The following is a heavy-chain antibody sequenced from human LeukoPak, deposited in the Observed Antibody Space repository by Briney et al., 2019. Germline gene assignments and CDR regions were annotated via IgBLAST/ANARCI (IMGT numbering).Heavy chain of an antibody. V-gene: IGHV3-23*01. Sequence: SGGSLRLSCAASGFTFSSYAMNWVRQAPGKGLEWVSSISGSGGSSYYADSVKGRFTISRDNAKNSLYLQMNSLRAEDTAVYYCARDRGDRSLDYWGQGTLVTVSS. J-gene: IGHJ4*02. CDR1: GFTFSSYA. CDR2: ISGSGGSS. D-gene: IGHD3-10*01. CDR3: ARDRGDRSLDY.